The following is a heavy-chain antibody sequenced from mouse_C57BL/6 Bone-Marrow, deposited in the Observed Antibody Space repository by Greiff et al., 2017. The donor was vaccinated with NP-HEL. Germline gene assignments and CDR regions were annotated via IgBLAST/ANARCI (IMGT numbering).Heavy chain of an antibody. CDR3: ARQDYYYGTYFDY. D-gene: IGHD1-1*01. CDR2: ISNLAYSI. J-gene: IGHJ2*01. CDR1: GFTFSDYG. V-gene: IGHV5-15*01. Sequence: VQLVESGGGLVQPGGSLKLSCAASGFTFSDYGMAWVRQAPRKGPEWVAFISNLAYSIYYADTVTGRFTISRENAKNTLYLEMSSLRSEDTAMYYCARQDYYYGTYFDYWGQGTTLTVSS.